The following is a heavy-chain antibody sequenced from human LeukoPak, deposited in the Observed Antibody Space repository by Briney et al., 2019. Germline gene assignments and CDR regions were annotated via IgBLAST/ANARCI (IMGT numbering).Heavy chain of an antibody. CDR3: ARDAPDRYCSGGSCYLLFDY. CDR1: GYTFTGYY. V-gene: IGHV1-2*02. D-gene: IGHD2-15*01. J-gene: IGHJ4*02. Sequence: GASVKVSCKASGYTFTGYYMHWVRQAPGQGLEWTGWINPNSGGTNYAQKFQGRVTMTRDTSISTAYMELSRLRSDDTAVYYCARDAPDRYCSGGSCYLLFDYWGQGTLVTVSS. CDR2: INPNSGGT.